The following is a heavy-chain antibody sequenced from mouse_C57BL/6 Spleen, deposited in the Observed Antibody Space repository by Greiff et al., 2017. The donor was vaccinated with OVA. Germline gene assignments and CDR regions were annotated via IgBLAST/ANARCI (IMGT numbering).Heavy chain of an antibody. V-gene: IGHV5-4*03. CDR1: GFTFSSYA. CDR3: ARGYGNYAPY. J-gene: IGHJ3*01. CDR2: ISDGGSYT. D-gene: IGHD2-10*02. Sequence: EVKVVESGGGLVKPGGSLKLSCAASGFTFSSYAMSWVRQTPEKRLEWVATISDGGSYTYYPDNVKGRFTISRDNAKNNLYLQMSHLKSEDTAMYYCARGYGNYAPYWGQGTLVTVSA.